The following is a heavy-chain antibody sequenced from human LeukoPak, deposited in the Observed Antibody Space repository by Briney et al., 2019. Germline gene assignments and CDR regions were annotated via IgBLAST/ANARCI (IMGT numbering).Heavy chain of an antibody. Sequence: SETLSLTCTVSGDSISSYYWSWIRQHPGKGLEWIGYIYYSGSTYYNPSLKSRVTISVDTSKNQFSLKLSSVTAADTAVYYSSRGPTTYSYGSGAFDIWGQGTMVTVSS. CDR1: GDSISSYY. V-gene: IGHV4-59*06. CDR2: IYYSGST. D-gene: IGHD5-18*01. CDR3: SRGPTTYSYGSGAFDI. J-gene: IGHJ3*02.